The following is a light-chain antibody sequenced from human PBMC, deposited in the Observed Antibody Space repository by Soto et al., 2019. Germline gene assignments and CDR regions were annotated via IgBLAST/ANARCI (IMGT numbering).Light chain of an antibody. J-gene: IGKJ1*01. CDR3: QQFNSFSGT. CDR2: EAS. Sequence: DIQLTQSPSTLSASVGDTVTITCRASERIGSWLAWYQQKPGSAPKLLINEASALETGVPSRFSGSGSGTEFTLSIISLQPDDFATYYCQQFNSFSGTFGQGTKVDI. V-gene: IGKV1-5*03. CDR1: ERIGSW.